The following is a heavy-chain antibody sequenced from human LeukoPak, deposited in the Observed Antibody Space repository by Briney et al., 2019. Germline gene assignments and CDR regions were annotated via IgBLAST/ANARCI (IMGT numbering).Heavy chain of an antibody. Sequence: GASVKVSCKASGGTFSSYAISWERQAPGQGPEWMGRIIPILGIANYAQKFQGRVTITADKSTSTAYMELSSLRSEDTAVYYCASFQYYNQDWFDPWGQGTLVTVSS. CDR1: GGTFSSYA. D-gene: IGHD1-1*01. J-gene: IGHJ5*02. V-gene: IGHV1-69*04. CDR2: IIPILGIA. CDR3: ASFQYYNQDWFDP.